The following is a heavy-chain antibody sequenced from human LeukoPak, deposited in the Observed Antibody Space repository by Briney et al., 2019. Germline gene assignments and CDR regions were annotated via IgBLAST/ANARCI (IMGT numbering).Heavy chain of an antibody. V-gene: IGHV4-38-2*01. CDR2: IYHSGST. CDR1: GGSFSGYY. CDR3: ARRLGLGVLRSSGYYYSFDY. Sequence: SETLSLTCAVYGGSFSGYYWGWIRQPPGKGLEWIGNIYHSGSTYYNPSLKSRVAISVDTSKNQFSLKLSSVTAADTAVYYCARRLGLGVLRSSGYYYSFDYWGQGTLVTVSS. D-gene: IGHD3-22*01. J-gene: IGHJ4*02.